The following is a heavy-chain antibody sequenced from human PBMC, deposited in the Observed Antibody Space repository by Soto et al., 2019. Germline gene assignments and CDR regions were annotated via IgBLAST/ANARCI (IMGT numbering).Heavy chain of an antibody. CDR1: GFTFSSYD. J-gene: IGHJ3*02. CDR3: GRASYGRLSYDAFDI. D-gene: IGHD5-18*01. V-gene: IGHV3-13*01. Sequence: EVQLVESGGGLVQPGGSLRLSCAASGFTFSSYDMHWVRQATGKGLEWVSAIGTAGDTYYPGSVKCRFTISRENPKNSLNLQMSSLRAGETAVYYCGRASYGRLSYDAFDIWGRGTMVTVSS. CDR2: IGTAGDT.